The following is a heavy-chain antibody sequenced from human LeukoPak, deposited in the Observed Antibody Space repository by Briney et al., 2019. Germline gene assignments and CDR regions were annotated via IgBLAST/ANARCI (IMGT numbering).Heavy chain of an antibody. CDR2: ISISGSNI. CDR1: GSTLSSYS. J-gene: IGHJ4*02. D-gene: IGHD3-16*02. CDR3: SIVKFDG. V-gene: IGHV3-48*01. Sequence: GGSLTLSCPATGSTLSSYSMNWVRQAPGKGLEWVSHISISGSNIHYADSVRGRFTISRDSAKNSLYLQMNSLRADEAAVYYCSIVKFDGWGQGALLTVSS.